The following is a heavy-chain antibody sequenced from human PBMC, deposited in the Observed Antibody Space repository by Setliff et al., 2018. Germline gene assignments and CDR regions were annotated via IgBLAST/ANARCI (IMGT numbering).Heavy chain of an antibody. V-gene: IGHV1-2*02. CDR1: QYTFTAYY. CDR3: ARSPTRTTGSHYLGYYYYYMDF. J-gene: IGHJ6*03. Sequence: ASVKVSCKASQYTFTAYYLHWVRQAPGQGLEWMGWINPNNGGTKYAQKFQGRVTMTRDTSISTGYMELSRLRFDDTAVYYCARSPTRTTGSHYLGYYYYYMDFWGKGTTVTVSS. CDR2: INPNNGGT. D-gene: IGHD1-1*01.